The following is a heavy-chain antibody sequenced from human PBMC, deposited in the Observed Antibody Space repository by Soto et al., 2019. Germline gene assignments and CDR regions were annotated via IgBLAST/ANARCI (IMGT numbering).Heavy chain of an antibody. V-gene: IGHV4-61*08. CDR3: AREGQLGGLVDY. J-gene: IGHJ4*02. Sequence: SETLSLTCTVSGGSISSGDYYWSWIRQPPGKGLEWIGYIYYSGSTNYNPSLKSRVTISVDTSKNQFSLKLSSVTAADTAVYYCAREGQLGGLVDYWGQGTPVTVSS. CDR1: GGSISSGDYY. D-gene: IGHD6-6*01. CDR2: IYYSGST.